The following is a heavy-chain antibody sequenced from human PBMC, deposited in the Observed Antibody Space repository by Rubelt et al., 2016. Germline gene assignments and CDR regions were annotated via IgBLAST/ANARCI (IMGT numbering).Heavy chain of an antibody. J-gene: IGHJ4*02. CDR1: GGTFSSYA. V-gene: IGHV1-69*01. Sequence: QVQLLQSGAAVKNPGSSVKVSCKASGGTFSSYALSWVRQAPGQGLEWMGGIIPDIGTANYAEKFPAISTMAADESTTTAYLVPSRLRSVDTAVYYCATTTASRPYYFDCWRQGTLVTSSS. D-gene: IGHD4-11*01. CDR3: ATTTASRPYYFDC. CDR2: IIPDIGTA.